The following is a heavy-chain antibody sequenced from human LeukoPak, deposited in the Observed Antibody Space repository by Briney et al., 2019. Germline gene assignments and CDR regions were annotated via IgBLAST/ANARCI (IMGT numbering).Heavy chain of an antibody. CDR3: ARGWGIVVVPAFSLDY. D-gene: IGHD2-2*01. CDR1: GYSFTSYD. Sequence: ASVKVSCKASGYSFTSYDINWVRQVTGQGLGWMGWMNPNSGNTGYAQKFQGRVTMTRNTSISTAYMELSSLRSEDTAVYYCARGWGIVVVPAFSLDYWGQGTPVTVSS. J-gene: IGHJ4*02. CDR2: MNPNSGNT. V-gene: IGHV1-8*01.